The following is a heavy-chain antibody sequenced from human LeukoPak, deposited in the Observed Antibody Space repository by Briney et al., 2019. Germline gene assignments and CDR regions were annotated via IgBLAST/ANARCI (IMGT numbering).Heavy chain of an antibody. CDR2: INPNSGGT. D-gene: IGHD1-26*01. J-gene: IGHJ4*02. Sequence: ASVKVSCKASGYTFTGYYMHWVRQAPGQGLEWMGWINPNSGGTNYAQKFQGRVTMTRDTSISTAYMELSRLRSEDTAVYYCARGVGATEDCYFDYWGQGTLVTVSS. CDR3: ARGVGATEDCYFDY. V-gene: IGHV1-2*02. CDR1: GYTFTGYY.